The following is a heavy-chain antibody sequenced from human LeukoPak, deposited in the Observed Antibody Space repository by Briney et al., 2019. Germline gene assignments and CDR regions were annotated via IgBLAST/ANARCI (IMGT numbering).Heavy chain of an antibody. CDR1: GFTVSSNY. Sequence: GGSLRLSCAASGFTVSSNYMSWVRQAPGKGLEWVSIIYSGGSTYYADSVKGRFTISRDNSKNTLYLQMNSLRAEDTAVYYCARFQGGSYLGLSGFDYWGQGTLVTVSS. CDR3: ARFQGGSYLGLSGFDY. J-gene: IGHJ4*02. CDR2: IYSGGST. D-gene: IGHD1-26*01. V-gene: IGHV3-53*01.